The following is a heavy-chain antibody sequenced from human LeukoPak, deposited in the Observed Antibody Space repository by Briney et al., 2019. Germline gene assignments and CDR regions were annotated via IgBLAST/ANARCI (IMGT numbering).Heavy chain of an antibody. D-gene: IGHD2-21*02. CDR1: GGSISTYY. CDR3: ARVGYPTQRRVLSAVTVPTAGAFDI. V-gene: IGHV4-34*01. CDR2: VNHSGST. J-gene: IGHJ3*02. Sequence: SETLSLTCAVSGGSISTYYWTWIRQSPGKGLEWIGEVNHSGSTTYSPSLKSRVTISVDKSKNQFSLRLSSVTAADTAIYYCARVGYPTQRRVLSAVTVPTAGAFDIWGQGTLVTVSS.